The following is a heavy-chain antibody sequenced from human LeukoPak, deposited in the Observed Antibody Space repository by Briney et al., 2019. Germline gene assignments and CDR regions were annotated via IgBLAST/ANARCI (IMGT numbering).Heavy chain of an antibody. CDR3: ARQPGTTRGPDY. Sequence: SETLSLTCAVSGGSFSGYYWSWIRQPPGKGLEWIGEINHSGSTNYNPSLKSRVTISVDTSKNQFSLKLSSVTAADTAVYYCARQPGTTRGPDYWGQGTLVTVSS. J-gene: IGHJ4*02. V-gene: IGHV4-34*01. CDR1: GGSFSGYY. CDR2: INHSGST. D-gene: IGHD1-7*01.